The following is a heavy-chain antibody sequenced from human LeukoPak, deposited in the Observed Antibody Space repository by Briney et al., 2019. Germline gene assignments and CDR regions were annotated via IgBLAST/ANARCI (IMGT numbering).Heavy chain of an antibody. J-gene: IGHJ4*02. Sequence: SVKVSCKASGGTFSSYAVSWVRQAPGQGLEWMGGIIPIFGTANYAQKFQGRVTITTDESTSTAYMELSSLRSEDTAVYYCARDSLAVAGTFAYWGQGTLVTVSS. CDR2: IIPIFGTA. D-gene: IGHD6-19*01. CDR1: GGTFSSYA. CDR3: ARDSLAVAGTFAY. V-gene: IGHV1-69*05.